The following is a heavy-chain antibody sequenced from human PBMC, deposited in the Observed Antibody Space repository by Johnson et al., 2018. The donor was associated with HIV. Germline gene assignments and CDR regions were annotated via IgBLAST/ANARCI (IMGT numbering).Heavy chain of an antibody. CDR3: ARSLIAAADAFDI. CDR2: IGTAGDT. Sequence: VQLVESGGGVVQPGGSLRLSCKASGFTFSNYGIHWVRQAPGKGLEWVSSIGTAGDTYYSGSVKGRFTISRDNSKNTLYLQMNSLRAEDTAVYYCARSLIAAADAFDIWGQGTLVMVSS. D-gene: IGHD6-13*01. V-gene: IGHV3-13*01. CDR1: GFTFSNYG. J-gene: IGHJ3*02.